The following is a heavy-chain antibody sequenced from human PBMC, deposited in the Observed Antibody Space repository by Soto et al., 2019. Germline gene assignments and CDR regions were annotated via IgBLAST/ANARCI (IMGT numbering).Heavy chain of an antibody. J-gene: IGHJ4*02. Sequence: PGGSLRLSCAASGFTFSSYAMSWVRQAPGKGLEWVSAISGSGGSTYYADSVKGRFTISRDNSKNTLYLQMNSLRAEDTAVYYCAKELIRYFDWLSKDDYWGQGTLVTVSS. V-gene: IGHV3-23*01. CDR2: ISGSGGST. D-gene: IGHD3-9*01. CDR3: AKELIRYFDWLSKDDY. CDR1: GFTFSSYA.